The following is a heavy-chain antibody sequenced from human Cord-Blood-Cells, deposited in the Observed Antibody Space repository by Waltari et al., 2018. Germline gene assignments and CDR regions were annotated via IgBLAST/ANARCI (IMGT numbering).Heavy chain of an antibody. CDR2: INPNSGGN. D-gene: IGHD7-27*01. CDR1: GYTFTGYY. J-gene: IGHJ4*02. CDR3: ARVGAGDLPFDY. Sequence: QVQLVQSGAEVKKPGASVKVSCKASGYTFTGYYMHWVRQAPGQGLEWMGWINPNSGGNNYEQKFQGRVTMTRDTSISTAYMELSRLRSDDTAVYYCARVGAGDLPFDYWGQGTLVTVSS. V-gene: IGHV1-2*02.